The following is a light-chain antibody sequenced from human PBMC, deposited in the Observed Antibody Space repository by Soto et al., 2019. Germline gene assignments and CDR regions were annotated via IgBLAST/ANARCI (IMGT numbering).Light chain of an antibody. J-gene: IGKJ1*01. V-gene: IGKV1-39*01. CDR3: QQCYNTPRT. CDR2: DAS. CDR1: QSISTY. Sequence: DIQMTQSPSSLSASVGDRVTITCRASQSISTYLNWYQQKPGKAPKLLIYDASNLQSGVPSRFSGGGSATDFTLTISSLQPEDFAAYYCQQCYNTPRTFGQGTKVEIK.